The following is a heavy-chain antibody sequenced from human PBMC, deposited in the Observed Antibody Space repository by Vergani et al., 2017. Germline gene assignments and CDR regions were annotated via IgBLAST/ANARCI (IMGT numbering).Heavy chain of an antibody. Sequence: QMQLQESGPGLVKASETLSLTCTVSGDSIISRSYYWGWIRQPPGKGREWIGSIYNSGNGDSSSSLKSRVTISADTSKNQFSLRLTSVTAADTAVYYCASGKYYSNSTSHFRGRYFDVCGRGTLVTVPS. D-gene: IGHD3-16*01. CDR2: IYNSGNG. CDR1: GDSIISRSYY. CDR3: ASGKYYSNSTSHFRGRYFDV. V-gene: IGHV4-39*01. J-gene: IGHJ2*01.